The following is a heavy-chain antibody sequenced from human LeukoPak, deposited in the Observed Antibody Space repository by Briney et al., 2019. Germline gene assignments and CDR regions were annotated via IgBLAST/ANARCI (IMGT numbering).Heavy chain of an antibody. CDR2: FDPEDGET. D-gene: IGHD1-26*01. CDR3: ATGGSYSWVFDY. Sequence: ASVKVSCKVSGYTLTELSMHWVRQAPGKGLEWMGGFDPEDGETIYAQKFQGRVTMAEDTSTDTAYMELSSLRSEDTAVYYCATGGSYSWVFDYWGQGTLVTVSS. J-gene: IGHJ4*02. CDR1: GYTLTELS. V-gene: IGHV1-24*01.